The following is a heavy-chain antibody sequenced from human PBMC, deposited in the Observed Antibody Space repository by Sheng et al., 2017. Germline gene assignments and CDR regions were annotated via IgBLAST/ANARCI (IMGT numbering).Heavy chain of an antibody. V-gene: IGHV3-23*04. Sequence: EVQLAESGGGLVQPGGTLRLSCAASRFTFSTYGMNWVRQTPGKGLEWVSGISASGDSTYYADSVKGRFTISRDNSKNTVYLQMNSLRAEDTAIYYCVKDGSSWYGYYYYYYMDVWGKGTTVTVSS. J-gene: IGHJ6*03. CDR1: RFTFSTYG. D-gene: IGHD6-13*01. CDR3: VKDGSSWYGYYYYYYMDV. CDR2: ISASGDST.